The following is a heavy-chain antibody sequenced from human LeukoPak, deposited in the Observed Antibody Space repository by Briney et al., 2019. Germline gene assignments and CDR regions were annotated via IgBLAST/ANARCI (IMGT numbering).Heavy chain of an antibody. D-gene: IGHD3-10*01. Sequence: SETLSLTCAVYGGSFSGYYWSWIRQPPGKGLEWIGEINHSGSTNYNPSLKSRVTISVDTSKNQFSLKLSSVTAADTALYYCARGLWFGDENPPYFDYWGQGTLVTVSS. V-gene: IGHV4-34*01. J-gene: IGHJ4*02. CDR3: ARGLWFGDENPPYFDY. CDR2: INHSGST. CDR1: GGSFSGYY.